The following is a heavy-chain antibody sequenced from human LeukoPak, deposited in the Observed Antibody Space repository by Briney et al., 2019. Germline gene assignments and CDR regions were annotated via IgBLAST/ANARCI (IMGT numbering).Heavy chain of an antibody. J-gene: IGHJ6*02. CDR1: GFTFSSYA. CDR2: ISGNGGST. CDR3: AKSGLRSIYYYYGMDV. V-gene: IGHV3-23*01. D-gene: IGHD4-17*01. Sequence: GGSLRLSCAASGFTFSSYAMSWVRQAPGKGLEWVSAISGNGGSTYYADSVKGRFTISRDNSKNTLYLQMNSLRAEDTAVYYCAKSGLRSIYYYYGMDVWGQGTTVTVSS.